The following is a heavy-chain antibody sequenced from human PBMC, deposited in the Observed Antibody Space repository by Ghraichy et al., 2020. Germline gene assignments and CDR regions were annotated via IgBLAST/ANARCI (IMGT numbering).Heavy chain of an antibody. D-gene: IGHD4/OR15-4a*01. V-gene: IGHV3-23*01. CDR3: AKGDYDFDY. CDR2: ITAGGSST. CDR1: GFSFSNYA. Sequence: GGSLRLSCVVSGFSFSNYAMNWVRQAPGKGLEWVSAITAGGSSTYYVDAVKGRFTISRDNSKNTLYLQMNTLRTEDTAVYYCAKGDYDFDYWGQGTLVTVSS. J-gene: IGHJ4*02.